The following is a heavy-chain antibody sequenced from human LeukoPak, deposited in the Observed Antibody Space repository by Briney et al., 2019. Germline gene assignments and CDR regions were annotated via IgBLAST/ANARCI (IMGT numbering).Heavy chain of an antibody. Sequence: PGGSLRLSCAASGFFFSSYAIGWVRQAPGKGLEWVSTISGSGDGTFYADSVKGRFTISRDNSKNTLYLQMNSLRAEDTAVYYCAKGDYDFWSGYPYYYGMDVWGQGTTVTVSS. V-gene: IGHV3-23*01. D-gene: IGHD3-3*01. CDR3: AKGDYDFWSGYPYYYGMDV. CDR2: ISGSGDGT. J-gene: IGHJ6*02. CDR1: GFFFSSYA.